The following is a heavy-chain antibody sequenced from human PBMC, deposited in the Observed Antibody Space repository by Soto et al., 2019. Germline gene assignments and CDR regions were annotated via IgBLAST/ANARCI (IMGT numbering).Heavy chain of an antibody. CDR2: INPKSGGT. D-gene: IGHD3-10*01. CDR3: ARAYSGSGSPKF. V-gene: IGHV1-2*02. Sequence: GAPVPVSCTASGYPFTDHYLHWVRPAPGQGLEWMGWINPKSGGTDFALRFQGRVSMTRDTAITTAYMELSRLRSDDTAVYYCARAYSGSGSPKFWGQGTRVSVSS. CDR1: GYPFTDHY. J-gene: IGHJ4*02.